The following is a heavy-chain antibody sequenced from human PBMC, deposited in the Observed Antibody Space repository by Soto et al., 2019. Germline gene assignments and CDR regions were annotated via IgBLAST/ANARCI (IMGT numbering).Heavy chain of an antibody. V-gene: IGHV3-30*18. CDR3: AKEDPSGRYSLDY. Sequence: GRSVKPIHQASGFTFSGYGMRRYPQAPGKGLEWVAVISDYGTNEYYEDSVKGRFTISRDNFKNTLYLQMNSLRIEDTAVYFCAKEDPSGRYSLDYWGQGSQVTVSS. CDR2: ISDYGTNE. CDR1: GFTFSGYG. J-gene: IGHJ4*02. D-gene: IGHD1-26*01.